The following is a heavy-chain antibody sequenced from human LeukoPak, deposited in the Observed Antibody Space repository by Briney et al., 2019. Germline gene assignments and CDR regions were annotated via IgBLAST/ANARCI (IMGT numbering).Heavy chain of an antibody. V-gene: IGHV3-23*01. CDR2: ITGSGGST. CDR1: GLTFSSSA. Sequence: PGGSLRLSCAASGLTFSSSAITWVRQAPGKGLEGVSAITGSGGSTYYADSVKGRFTISRDNSKNTLYLQMNSLRAEDTAVYYCAKVATGNYYEYWGQGTLVTVSS. D-gene: IGHD3-22*01. J-gene: IGHJ4*02. CDR3: AKVATGNYYEY.